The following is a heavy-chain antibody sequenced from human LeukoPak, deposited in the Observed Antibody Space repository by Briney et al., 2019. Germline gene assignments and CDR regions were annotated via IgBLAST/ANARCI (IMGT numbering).Heavy chain of an antibody. CDR3: ARKGSSTWYTYWFDP. Sequence: SETLSLTCAVYGGSFSGYYWSWTRQPPGKGLEWIGEINHSGSTNYNPSLKSRVTILIDQSKNQFSLKMISLTAADTAVYYCARKGSSTWYTYWFDPWGQGTLVTVSS. CDR1: GGSFSGYY. J-gene: IGHJ5*02. V-gene: IGHV4-34*01. D-gene: IGHD6-13*01. CDR2: INHSGST.